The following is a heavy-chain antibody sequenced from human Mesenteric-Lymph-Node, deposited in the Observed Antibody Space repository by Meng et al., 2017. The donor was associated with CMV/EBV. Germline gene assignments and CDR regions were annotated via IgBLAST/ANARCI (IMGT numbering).Heavy chain of an antibody. CDR1: GYTFTSYY. D-gene: IGHD2-2*01. CDR3: ARSPVLLPPAASDAFDV. CDR2: INPSGGST. Sequence: ASVKVSCKASGYTFTSYYMHWVRQAPGQGLEWMGTINPSGGSTIYAQKFQGRVTMTRDTSTNIVYMEVSSLTSEDTAVYYCARSPVLLPPAASDAFDVWGQGTLVTVSS. J-gene: IGHJ3*01. V-gene: IGHV1-46*01.